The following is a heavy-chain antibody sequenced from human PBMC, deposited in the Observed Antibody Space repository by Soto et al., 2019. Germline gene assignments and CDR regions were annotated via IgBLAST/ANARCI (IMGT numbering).Heavy chain of an antibody. CDR2: IIPIFGTA. Sequence: QVQLVQSGAEVKKPGSSVKVSCKASGGTFSSYAISWVRQAPGQGLEWMGGIIPIFGTANYAQKFQGRVTITADKSTSTAYMELSSLGSEDTAVYYCARDVSSPTNVIHWTTVVTPPAAFDIWGQGTMVTVSS. J-gene: IGHJ3*02. CDR3: ARDVSSPTNVIHWTTVVTPPAAFDI. CDR1: GGTFSSYA. D-gene: IGHD4-17*01. V-gene: IGHV1-69*06.